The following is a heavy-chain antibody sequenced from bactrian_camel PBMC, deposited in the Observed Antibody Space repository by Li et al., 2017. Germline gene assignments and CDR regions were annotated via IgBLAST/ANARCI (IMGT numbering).Heavy chain of an antibody. J-gene: IGHJ7*01. D-gene: IGHD3*01. V-gene: IGHV3S53*01. Sequence: HVQLVESGGGSIQSGGSLRLSCAFTRSMSISGCMGWFRQAPGNERQGVAAIDSDGNTSYFDAVKGRFTISKDNAKNTLYLQMNSLKPEDTAVYYCATAMGGGGWSAMDYWGKGTQVTVS. CDR2: IDSDGNT. CDR1: RSMSISGC.